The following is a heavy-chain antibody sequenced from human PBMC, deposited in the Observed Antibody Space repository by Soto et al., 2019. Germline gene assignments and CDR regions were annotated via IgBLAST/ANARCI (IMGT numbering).Heavy chain of an antibody. J-gene: IGHJ6*03. CDR2: INAGNGNT. Sequence: QVQLVQSGAEVKKPGASVKVSCKASGYTFTSYAMHWVRQAPGQRLEWMGWINAGNGNTKYSQKFQGRVTNTRDTSASTAYMELSSLRSEDTAVYYCAREGIYYGSGLNYYYYYMDVWGKGTTVTVSS. CDR3: AREGIYYGSGLNYYYYYMDV. CDR1: GYTFTSYA. D-gene: IGHD3-10*01. V-gene: IGHV1-3*01.